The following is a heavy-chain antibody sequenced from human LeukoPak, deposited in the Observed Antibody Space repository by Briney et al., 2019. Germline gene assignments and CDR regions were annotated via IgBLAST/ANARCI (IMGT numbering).Heavy chain of an antibody. J-gene: IGHJ4*02. CDR3: VRGDEGIDVTGGPSEF. CDR2: INPNTIVT. Sequence: ASVKVSCKTSGYTFTDYYIHRVRQARGQGLEWMGWINPNTIVTNYAQKFRGRVTMTRDTAINTVYMYLTSLSSDDTAVYYCVRGDEGIDVTGGPSEFWGQGTLVTVSS. V-gene: IGHV1-2*02. CDR1: GYTFTDYY. D-gene: IGHD2-21*02.